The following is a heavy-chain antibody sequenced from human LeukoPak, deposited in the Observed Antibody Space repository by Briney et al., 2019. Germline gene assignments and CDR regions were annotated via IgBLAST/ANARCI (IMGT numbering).Heavy chain of an antibody. D-gene: IGHD2-2*01. V-gene: IGHV4-34*01. Sequence: SETLSLTCTASGDSINSVLFYWAWIRQPPGKGLEWIGEINHSGSTNYNPSLKSRVTISVDTSKNQFSLKLSSVTAADTAVYYCARRGDIVVVPAASGGNWFDPWGQGTLVTVSS. CDR3: ARRGDIVVVPAASGGNWFDP. CDR2: INHSGST. CDR1: GDSINSVLFY. J-gene: IGHJ5*02.